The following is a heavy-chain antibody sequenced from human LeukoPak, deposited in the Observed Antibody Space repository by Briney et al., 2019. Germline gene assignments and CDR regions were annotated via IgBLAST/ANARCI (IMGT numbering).Heavy chain of an antibody. CDR3: ARGQYCSSTSCRGGWFDP. D-gene: IGHD2-2*01. J-gene: IGHJ5*02. CDR2: INTDGSTT. Sequence: GGSLRLSCAASGFSFINYWMHWVRQAPGKGLVWVSRINTDGSTTTCADSVKGRFTISRDNAKNTLYLQVNSLRAADTALYYSARGQYCSSTSCRGGWFDPWGQGTLVTVSS. V-gene: IGHV3-74*01. CDR1: GFSFINYW.